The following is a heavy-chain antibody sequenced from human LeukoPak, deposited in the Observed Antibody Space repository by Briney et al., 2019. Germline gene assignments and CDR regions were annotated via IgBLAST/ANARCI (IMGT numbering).Heavy chain of an antibody. J-gene: IGHJ2*01. CDR1: GFTFSSYA. V-gene: IGHV3-30*04. Sequence: QVKLVESGGGVVQPGRSLRLSCAASGFTFSSYAMHWVRQAPGKGLEWVAVISYDGSNKYYADSVKGRFTISRDNSKNTLYLQMNSLRAEDTAVYYCAKCSSSWYPGDFWYFDLWGRGTLVTVSS. CDR2: ISYDGSNK. D-gene: IGHD6-13*01. CDR3: AKCSSSWYPGDFWYFDL.